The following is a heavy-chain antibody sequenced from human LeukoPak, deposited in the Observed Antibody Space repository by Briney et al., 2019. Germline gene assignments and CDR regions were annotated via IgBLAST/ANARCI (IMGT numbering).Heavy chain of an antibody. CDR2: INTNTGNP. J-gene: IGHJ3*02. CDR1: GYTFTSYA. CDR3: AREYSSSWYDQGDAFDI. D-gene: IGHD6-13*01. V-gene: IGHV7-4-1*02. Sequence: ASVKVSCKASGYTFTSYAMNWVRQAPGQGLEWMGWINTNTGNPTYAQGFTGRFVFSLDTSVSTAYLQISSLKAEDTAVYYCAREYSSSWYDQGDAFDIWGQGTMVTVSS.